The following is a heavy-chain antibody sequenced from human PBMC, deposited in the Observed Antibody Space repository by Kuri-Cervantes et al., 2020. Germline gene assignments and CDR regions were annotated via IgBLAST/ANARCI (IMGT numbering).Heavy chain of an antibody. Sequence: SETLSLTCTVSGDSISSGDYYWSWIRQPPGKGLEWIGYIFYTGNTYYSPSLKSRVTISVDTSKNQFSLKLSSVTAADTAVYYCARVVDYCTTGYCYYMDVWAKGTTVTVSS. D-gene: IGHD3-16*01. CDR1: GDSISSGDYY. CDR2: IFYTGNT. V-gene: IGHV4-30-4*01. CDR3: ARVVDYCTTGYCYYMDV. J-gene: IGHJ6*03.